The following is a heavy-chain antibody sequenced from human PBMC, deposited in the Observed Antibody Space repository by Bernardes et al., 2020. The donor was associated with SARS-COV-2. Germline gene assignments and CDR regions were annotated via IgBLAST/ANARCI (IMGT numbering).Heavy chain of an antibody. CDR2: INHSGST. J-gene: IGHJ6*02. V-gene: IGHV4-34*01. Sequence: SETLSLTCAVYGGSLSGYKWSWIRQPPGKGLEWIGEINHSGSTNYNPSLKSRVTISVDTPKNQFSLKLSSVTAADTAMYYCARDQYDILTGYRPGSGYYYGMDVWGQGTTVTVSS. CDR1: GGSLSGYK. D-gene: IGHD3-9*01. CDR3: ARDQYDILTGYRPGSGYYYGMDV.